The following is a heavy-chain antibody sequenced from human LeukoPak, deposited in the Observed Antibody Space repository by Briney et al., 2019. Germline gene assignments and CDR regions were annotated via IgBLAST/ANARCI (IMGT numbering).Heavy chain of an antibody. CDR3: ARDQGSMIVVRTTRWYFNL. Sequence: GGSQSLLCAPSIFLYNKYYVSGPRQAPGKGLEWLANINQDGSEMYYVDSVKGRFTISRDNGKNSLYLQINSLRADDTAVYYCARDQGSMIVVRTTRWYFNLWGRSTLVTVSS. CDR2: INQDGSEM. V-gene: IGHV3-7*01. CDR1: IFLYNKYY. J-gene: IGHJ2*01. D-gene: IGHD3-22*01.